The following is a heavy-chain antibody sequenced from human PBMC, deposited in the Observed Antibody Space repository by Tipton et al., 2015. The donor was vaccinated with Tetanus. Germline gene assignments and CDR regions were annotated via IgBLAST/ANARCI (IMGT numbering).Heavy chain of an antibody. CDR2: IGGDGDGI. Sequence: SLRLSCAASEFSFSSYAMTWVRQAPGKGLEWVSVIGGDGDGIQYADSVKGRFTISRDNSKNTLYLQMNSLRVEDTAVYYCARDGITMTSYYYYGMDVWGQGTTVTVSS. CDR1: EFSFSSYA. CDR3: ARDGITMTSYYYYGMDV. J-gene: IGHJ6*02. D-gene: IGHD3-22*01. V-gene: IGHV3-23*01.